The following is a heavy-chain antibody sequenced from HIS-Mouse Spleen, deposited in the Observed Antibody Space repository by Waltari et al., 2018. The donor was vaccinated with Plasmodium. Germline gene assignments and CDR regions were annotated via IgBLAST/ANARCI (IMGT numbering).Heavy chain of an antibody. Sequence: QVQLQQWDAGLLKPSATLSLTCAVYGGSFSGSYWSWIRQPPGKGLAWIGEINHSGSTNYNPSLKSRVTISVDTSKNQFSLKLSSVTAADTAVYYCARVTSSGVYWYFDLWGRGTLVTVSS. CDR3: ARVTSSGVYWYFDL. V-gene: IGHV4-34*01. CDR1: GGSFSGSY. J-gene: IGHJ2*01. CDR2: INHSGST. D-gene: IGHD3-3*01.